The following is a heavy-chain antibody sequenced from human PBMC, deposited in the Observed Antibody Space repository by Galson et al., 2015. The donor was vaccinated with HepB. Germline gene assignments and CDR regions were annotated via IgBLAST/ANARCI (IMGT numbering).Heavy chain of an antibody. CDR1: GFTFSSYW. Sequence: SLRLSCAASGFTFSSYWMSWVRQAPGKGLEWVANIKQDGSEKYYVDSVKGRFTISRDNAKNSLYLQMNSLRAEDTAVYYCARSYYDFWSGYSGFDYWGQGTLVTVSS. V-gene: IGHV3-7*03. CDR2: IKQDGSEK. J-gene: IGHJ4*02. CDR3: ARSYYDFWSGYSGFDY. D-gene: IGHD3-3*01.